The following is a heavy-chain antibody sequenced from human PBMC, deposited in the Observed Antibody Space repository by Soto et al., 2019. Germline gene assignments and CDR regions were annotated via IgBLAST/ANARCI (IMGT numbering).Heavy chain of an antibody. CDR3: AKLIVVVPAANNWFDP. D-gene: IGHD2-2*01. V-gene: IGHV3-23*01. CDR2: ISGSGGST. CDR1: GFTVSSSYA. J-gene: IGHJ5*02. Sequence: GSLRLACAASGFTVSSSYAMSCVRQAPGKGLEWVSAISGSGGSTYYADSVKGRFTISRDNSKNTLYLQMNSLRAEDTAVCYCAKLIVVVPAANNWFDPWGQGTLVTVSS.